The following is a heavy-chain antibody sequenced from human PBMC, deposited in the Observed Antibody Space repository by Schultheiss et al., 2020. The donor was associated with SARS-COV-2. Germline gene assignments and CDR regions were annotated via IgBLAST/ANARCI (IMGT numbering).Heavy chain of an antibody. CDR2: ISAYNGNT. J-gene: IGHJ6*03. D-gene: IGHD3-3*01. V-gene: IGHV1-18*04. CDR3: ARYATIFGVVIPYYYYYMDV. CDR1: GYTFTGYY. Sequence: ASVKVSCKASGYTFTGYYMHWVRQAPGQGLEWMGWISAYNGNTNYAQKLQGRVTMTTDTSTSTAYMELRSLRSDDTAVYYCARYATIFGVVIPYYYYYMDVWGKGTTVTVSS.